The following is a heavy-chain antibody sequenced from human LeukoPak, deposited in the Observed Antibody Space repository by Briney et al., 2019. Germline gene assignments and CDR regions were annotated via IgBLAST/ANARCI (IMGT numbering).Heavy chain of an antibody. CDR3: AKDLQAASYYYGMDV. D-gene: IGHD2-15*01. V-gene: IGHV3-9*01. Sequence: GGSLRLSCAASGFTFDDYAMHWVRQAPGKGLEWVSGISWNSGSIGYADSVKGRFTISRDNAKNSLYLQMNSLRAEDTALYYCAKDLQAASYYYGMDVWGQGTTVTVSS. J-gene: IGHJ6*02. CDR2: ISWNSGSI. CDR1: GFTFDDYA.